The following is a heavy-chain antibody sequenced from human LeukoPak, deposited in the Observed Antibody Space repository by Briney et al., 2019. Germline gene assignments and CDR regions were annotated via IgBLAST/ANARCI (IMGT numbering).Heavy chain of an antibody. CDR3: ATDVSWGPAALFY. CDR1: GYTFTDYY. CDR2: VDPEDGET. V-gene: IGHV1-69-2*01. J-gene: IGHJ4*02. Sequence: ASVKVSCKASGYTFTDYYMHWVQQAPGKGLEWMGRVDPEDGETIYAEKFQGRVTITADTSTDTAYMELSSLRSEDTAVYYCATDVSWGPAALFYWGQGTLVTVSS. D-gene: IGHD2-2*01.